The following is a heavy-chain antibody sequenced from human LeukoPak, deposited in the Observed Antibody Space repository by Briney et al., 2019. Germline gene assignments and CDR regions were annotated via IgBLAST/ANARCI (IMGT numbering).Heavy chain of an antibody. V-gene: IGHV4-59*01. J-gene: IGHJ4*02. Sequence: SETLSLTCTVSGGSISSYYWSWIRQPPGKGLEWIGYIYYSGSTNYNPSLKSRVTISVDTSKNQFSLKLSSVTAADTAVYYCTRGDYYYDYWGQGTLVTVSS. CDR1: GGSISSYY. CDR2: IYYSGST. CDR3: TRGDYYYDY. D-gene: IGHD2-21*02.